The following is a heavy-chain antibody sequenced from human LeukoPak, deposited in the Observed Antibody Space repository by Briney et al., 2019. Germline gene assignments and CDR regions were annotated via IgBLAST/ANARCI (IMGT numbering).Heavy chain of an antibody. J-gene: IGHJ4*02. CDR3: AKDQDLYCSGGSCYSTLDY. D-gene: IGHD2-15*01. Sequence: GGSLRLSCAASRFTFSSYGMHWVRQAPGKGLEWVSFIRYDGRNKYYADSVKGRFTISRDNSKNTLYLQMNSLRVEDTAVYYCAKDQDLYCSGGSCYSTLDYWGQGTLVTVSS. V-gene: IGHV3-30*02. CDR1: RFTFSSYG. CDR2: IRYDGRNK.